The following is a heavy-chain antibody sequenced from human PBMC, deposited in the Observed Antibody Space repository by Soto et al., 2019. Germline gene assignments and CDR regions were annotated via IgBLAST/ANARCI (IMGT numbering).Heavy chain of an antibody. CDR1: GYNFTSYY. CDR2: INPSGGST. J-gene: IGHJ5*02. CDR3: AREAERDSWFDP. D-gene: IGHD1-26*01. V-gene: IGHV1-46*01. Sequence: GASVKVSCKASGYNFTSYYMHWVRQAPGQGLEWMGIINPSGGSTSYAQKFQGRVTMTRETSTRTVXMLLGRLRAQDTAVYYCAREAERDSWFDPWGRETLVNVTS.